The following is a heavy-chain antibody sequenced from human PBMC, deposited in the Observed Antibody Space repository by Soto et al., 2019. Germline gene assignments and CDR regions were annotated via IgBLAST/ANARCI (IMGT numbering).Heavy chain of an antibody. CDR3: AKSWAVRLQFRSSVDS. CDR2: ISYDGSDE. D-gene: IGHD2-21*02. V-gene: IGHV3-30*18. CDR1: GFTFSSYG. Sequence: QVQLVESGGGVVQPGRSLRLSCAASGFTFSSYGMHWVRQAPGKGLEWVAVISYDGSDESYVDSLKGRFTMSRDDSKNTLYLQMYSLTVEDTAVYYCAKSWAVRLQFRSSVDSWGQGSLVTVSS. J-gene: IGHJ4*02.